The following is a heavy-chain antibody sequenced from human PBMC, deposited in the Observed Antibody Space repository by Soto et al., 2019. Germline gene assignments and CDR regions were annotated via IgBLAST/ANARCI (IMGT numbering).Heavy chain of an antibody. Sequence: QVQLVQSGAEVKKPGSSVKVSCKASGGTFSSYTISWVRQAPGQGLEWMGRIIPILGIANYAQKFQGRVTITADKSTSTAYMELSSLRSEDTAVYYWARDREYPLEYYFDYWVQGTLVTVSS. CDR1: GGTFSSYT. CDR2: IIPILGIA. J-gene: IGHJ4*02. V-gene: IGHV1-69*08. D-gene: IGHD1-1*01. CDR3: ARDREYPLEYYFDY.